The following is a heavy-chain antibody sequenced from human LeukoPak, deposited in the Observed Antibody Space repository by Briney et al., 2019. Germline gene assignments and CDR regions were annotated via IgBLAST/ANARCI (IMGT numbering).Heavy chain of an antibody. CDR3: ASLYFDY. CDR2: INHSGST. J-gene: IGHJ4*02. Sequence: SETLSLTCAVYGGSFGGYYWSWIRQPPGKGLEWIGEINHSGSTNYNPSLKSRVTISVDTSKNQFSLKLSSVTAADTAVYYCASLYFDYWGQGTLVTVSS. CDR1: GGSFGGYY. V-gene: IGHV4-34*01.